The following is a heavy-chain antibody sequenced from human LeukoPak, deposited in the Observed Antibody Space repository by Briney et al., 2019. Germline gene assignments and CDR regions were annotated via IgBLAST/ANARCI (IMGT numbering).Heavy chain of an antibody. J-gene: IGHJ3*02. V-gene: IGHV3-53*01. CDR1: GFIFDDYT. CDR2: IYSGGST. Sequence: PGGSLRLSCAASGFIFDDYTMHWVRQAPGKGLEWVSVIYSGGSTYYADSVKGRFTISRDNSKNTLYLQMNNLRAEDTAVYYCARDPEYGSGSFDIWGQGTMVTVSS. D-gene: IGHD3-10*01. CDR3: ARDPEYGSGSFDI.